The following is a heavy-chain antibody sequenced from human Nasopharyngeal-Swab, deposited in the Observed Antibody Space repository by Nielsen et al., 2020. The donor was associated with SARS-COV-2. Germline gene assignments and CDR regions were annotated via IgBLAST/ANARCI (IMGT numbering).Heavy chain of an antibody. Sequence: ASVKVSCKASGYTFTGYYMHWVRQAPGQGLEWMGRINPNSGGTNYAQKFQGRVTMTRDTSISTAYMELSRLRSDDTAVYYCARVGIAARHYYYYGMDVWGQETTVTVSS. J-gene: IGHJ6*02. CDR1: GYTFTGYY. V-gene: IGHV1-2*06. CDR3: ARVGIAARHYYYYGMDV. CDR2: INPNSGGT. D-gene: IGHD6-6*01.